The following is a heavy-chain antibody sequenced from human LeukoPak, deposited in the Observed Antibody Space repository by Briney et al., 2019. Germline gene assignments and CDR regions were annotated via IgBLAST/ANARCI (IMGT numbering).Heavy chain of an antibody. V-gene: IGHV4-34*01. J-gene: IGHJ4*02. CDR2: INHSGST. CDR3: ARARRGYGDYVAGFDY. D-gene: IGHD4-17*01. CDR1: GGSFSGYY. Sequence: SETLSLTCAVYGGSFSGYYWSWIRQPPGKGLEWIGEINHSGSTNYNPSLKSRVTISVDTSKNQFSLKLSSVTAADTAVYYCARARRGYGDYVAGFDYWGQGTLVTVSS.